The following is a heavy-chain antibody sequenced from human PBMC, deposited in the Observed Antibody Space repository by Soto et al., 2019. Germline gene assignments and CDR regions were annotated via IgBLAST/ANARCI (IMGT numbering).Heavy chain of an antibody. V-gene: IGHV4-31*02. CDR3: ARGDPSHLTYYYDSSGPRAFDY. CDR2: INHSGST. J-gene: IGHJ4*02. CDR1: GGSISSGGYY. Sequence: PSETLSLTCTVSGGSISSGGYYWSWIRQHPGKGLEWIGEINHSGSTNYNPSLKSRVTISVDTSKNQFSLKLSSVTAADTAVYYCARGDPSHLTYYYDSSGPRAFDYWGQGTLVTVSS. D-gene: IGHD3-22*01.